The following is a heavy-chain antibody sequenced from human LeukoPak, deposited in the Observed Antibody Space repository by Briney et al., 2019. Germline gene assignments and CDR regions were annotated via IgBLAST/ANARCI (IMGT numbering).Heavy chain of an antibody. CDR2: IKQDGSEK. J-gene: IGHJ4*02. Sequence: GRCLSLSCAASGFTFRSYWMSWVRQAPGKGLEWVANIKQDGSEKYYVDSVKGRFTISRDNAKNSLYLQMNSLRAEDTAVYYCARVWYYGSGSYYTYYFDYWGQGTLVTVSS. CDR3: ARVWYYGSGSYYTYYFDY. V-gene: IGHV3-7*01. CDR1: GFTFRSYW. D-gene: IGHD3-10*01.